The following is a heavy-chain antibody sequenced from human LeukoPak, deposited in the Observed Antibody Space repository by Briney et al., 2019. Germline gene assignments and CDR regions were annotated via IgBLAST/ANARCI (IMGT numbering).Heavy chain of an antibody. CDR3: AELGMIGGV. CDR1: GFTVSTNY. D-gene: IGHD3-10*02. V-gene: IGHV3-11*04. J-gene: IGHJ6*04. CDR2: ISSSGSTI. Sequence: PGGSLRLSCVVSGFTVSTNYMSWVRQAPGKGLEWVSYISSSGSTIYYADSVKGRFTISRDNAKSSLYLQMNSLRAEDTAVYYCAELGMIGGVWGKGTTVTISS.